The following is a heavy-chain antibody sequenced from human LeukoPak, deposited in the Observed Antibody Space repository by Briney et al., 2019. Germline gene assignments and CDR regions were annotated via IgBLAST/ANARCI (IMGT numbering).Heavy chain of an antibody. CDR2: IIPILGIA. J-gene: IGHJ4*02. CDR3: ARESGYDSFYFDY. D-gene: IGHD5-12*01. Sequence: SSVKVSCKASGGTFSSYAISWVRQAPGQGLEWMGRIIPILGIANYAQKFQGRVTITADKSTSTAYMELSSLRSEDTAVYYCARESGYDSFYFDYWGQGTLVTVSS. CDR1: GGTFSSYA. V-gene: IGHV1-69*04.